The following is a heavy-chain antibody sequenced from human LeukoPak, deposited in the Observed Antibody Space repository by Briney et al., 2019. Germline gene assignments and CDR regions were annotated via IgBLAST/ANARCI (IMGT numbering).Heavy chain of an antibody. J-gene: IGHJ5*02. CDR1: GDSLNGFY. CDR2: IYYSGNT. Sequence: SETLSLTCTVSGDSLNGFYWNWIRQPPGKGLEWIGYIYYSGNTNYNPSLKSRVTISVDTSKNQFSLKLSSVTAADTAVYYCARGVTIFGVVIEHWFDPWGQGTLVTVSS. V-gene: IGHV4-59*01. CDR3: ARGVTIFGVVIEHWFDP. D-gene: IGHD3-3*01.